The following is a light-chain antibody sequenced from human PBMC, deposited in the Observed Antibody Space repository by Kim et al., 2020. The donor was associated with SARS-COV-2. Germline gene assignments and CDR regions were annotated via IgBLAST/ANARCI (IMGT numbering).Light chain of an antibody. Sequence: LSPGERATLTCRASQSVSSYLAWYQQKPGQAPRLLIYDASNRATGIPARFSGSGSGTDFTLTISSLEPEDFAVYFCQHRSNWPLTFGGGTKVDIK. CDR2: DAS. V-gene: IGKV3-11*01. CDR3: QHRSNWPLT. J-gene: IGKJ4*01. CDR1: QSVSSY.